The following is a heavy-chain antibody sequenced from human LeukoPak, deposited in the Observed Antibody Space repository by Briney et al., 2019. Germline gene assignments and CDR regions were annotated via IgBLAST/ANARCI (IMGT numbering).Heavy chain of an antibody. D-gene: IGHD1-26*01. V-gene: IGHV3-30*04. J-gene: IGHJ3*02. CDR3: ARDNSGRALDI. CDR1: GFTFSSYT. Sequence: PGGSPRLSCASSGFTFSSYTMHWVRQAPGKGLEWVALISYDGSSKIYVESAKGRFTISRDNSKNTLYMQMSSLRAEDTAVYYCARDNSGRALDIWGQGTLVIVSA. CDR2: ISYDGSSK.